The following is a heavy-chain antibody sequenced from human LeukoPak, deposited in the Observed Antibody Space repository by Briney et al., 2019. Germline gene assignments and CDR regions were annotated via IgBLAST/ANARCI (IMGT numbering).Heavy chain of an antibody. D-gene: IGHD4-17*01. CDR3: ASGTFDDYGDYDRGDFFDH. Sequence: SETLSLTCTVSGASISSRSSSWGWVRQPPGKGPEWIGSIYYSGLTCDNPSLTSRVSISVDPTKNRFSQKASSVPAADTSVYYCASGTFDDYGDYDRGDFFDHWGQGTLVNGSS. J-gene: IGHJ4*02. CDR2: IYYSGLT. V-gene: IGHV4-39*02. CDR1: GASISSRSSS.